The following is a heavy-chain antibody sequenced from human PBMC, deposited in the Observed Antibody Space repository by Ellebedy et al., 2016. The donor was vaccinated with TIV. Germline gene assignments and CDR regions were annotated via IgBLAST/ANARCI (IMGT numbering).Heavy chain of an antibody. CDR1: GFTFSTYA. D-gene: IGHD6-19*01. J-gene: IGHJ4*02. V-gene: IGHV3-30-3*01. Sequence: PGGSLRLSCAASGFTFSTYAMNWIRQAPGKGLAWVTLISYDGSNKYYADRVKGRFTISRDNSKNTLYLEVNNLRTEDSAVYFCAREYSSGWYYFDYWGQGTLFTVSS. CDR2: ISYDGSNK. CDR3: AREYSSGWYYFDY.